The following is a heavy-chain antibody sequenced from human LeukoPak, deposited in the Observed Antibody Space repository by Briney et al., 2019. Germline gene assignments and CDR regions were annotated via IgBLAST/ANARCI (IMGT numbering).Heavy chain of an antibody. D-gene: IGHD3-22*01. Sequence: SETLSLTCTVSGGSSTGYYWSWIRQPPGKGLEWIGYIYYSGSTNYNPSLKSRVTISVDTSKNHFSLKLTSVTAADTAVYYCARDRISYYDRDAFDIWGQGTMLTVSS. J-gene: IGHJ3*02. CDR2: IYYSGST. CDR1: GGSSTGYY. V-gene: IGHV4-59*01. CDR3: ARDRISYYDRDAFDI.